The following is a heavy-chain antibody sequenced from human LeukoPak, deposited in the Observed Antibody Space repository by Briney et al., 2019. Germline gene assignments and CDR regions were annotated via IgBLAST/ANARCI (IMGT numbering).Heavy chain of an antibody. V-gene: IGHV4-59*01. D-gene: IGHD3-3*01. J-gene: IGHJ4*02. CDR2: IYYSGST. CDR3: ARGGDYDFWSGYYPFDY. Sequence: ASETLSLTCTVSGGSIDNYYWTWIRQPPGKGLEWIGYIYYSGSTNYNPSLKNRVIISVDTSKNQFSLKLSSVTAADTAVYYCARGGDYDFWSGYYPFDYWGQGTLVTVSS. CDR1: GGSIDNYY.